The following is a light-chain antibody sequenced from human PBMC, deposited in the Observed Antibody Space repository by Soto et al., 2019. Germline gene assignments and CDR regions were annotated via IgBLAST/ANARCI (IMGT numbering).Light chain of an antibody. Sequence: EIVWTQSPGTLSLSPGERATLSCRASQTVSSNLAWYLQKPGQAPRLVIYGASTRATGIPARFSGSGSGTDFTLSISDVQPEDFALYYRHQRQSWPRTFGQGTNVDIK. J-gene: IGKJ1*01. CDR1: QTVSSN. CDR2: GAS. V-gene: IGKV3-15*01. CDR3: HQRQSWPRT.